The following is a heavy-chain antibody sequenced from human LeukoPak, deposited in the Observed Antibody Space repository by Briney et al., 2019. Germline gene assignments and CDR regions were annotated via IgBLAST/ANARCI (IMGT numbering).Heavy chain of an antibody. V-gene: IGHV3-30-3*01. CDR1: GFTFSSYA. J-gene: IGHJ4*02. CDR3: ARAGKLDY. Sequence: GGSLRLSCAASGFTFSSYAMHWVRQAPGKGLEWVAVISYDGSNKYYADSVKGRFTISRDDSKNTLYLQMNSLRAEDTAVYYCARAGKLDYWGQGTLVTVSS. CDR2: ISYDGSNK.